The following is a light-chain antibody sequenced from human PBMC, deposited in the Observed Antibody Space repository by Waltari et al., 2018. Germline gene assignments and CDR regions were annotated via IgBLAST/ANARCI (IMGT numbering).Light chain of an antibody. V-gene: IGLV3-21*02. Sequence: SYILTQPPSVSVAPGQAASITCGGADIGGRSVHWYQQRPGQAPILIGFDDSDRPSGIPGRFSGSRSGNTATLTISRVEAGDEADYFCHLWDGLLDHVVFGGGTKLTVL. CDR3: HLWDGLLDHVV. CDR1: DIGGRS. CDR2: DDS. J-gene: IGLJ2*01.